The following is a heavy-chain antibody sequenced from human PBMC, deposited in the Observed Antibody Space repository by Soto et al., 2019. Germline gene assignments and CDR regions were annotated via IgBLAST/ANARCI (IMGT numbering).Heavy chain of an antibody. Sequence: QVQLVQSGAEMKKPGSSVKVSCQSSGGTFNTYAMNWVRQAPGQGPEWMGDISPMFGAANYAPKFQGRVTITADESQGTSQMPVSGLASEETGLYFCATEVEYHTPAFVYWGQGTLVTVSS. CDR1: GGTFNTYA. CDR3: ATEVEYHTPAFVY. J-gene: IGHJ4*02. CDR2: ISPMFGAA. D-gene: IGHD6-6*01. V-gene: IGHV1-69*19.